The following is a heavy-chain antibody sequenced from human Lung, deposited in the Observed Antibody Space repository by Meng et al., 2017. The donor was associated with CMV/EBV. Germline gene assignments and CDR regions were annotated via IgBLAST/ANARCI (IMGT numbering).Heavy chain of an antibody. V-gene: IGHV3-21*01. CDR2: ISTTSTYI. Sequence: GESXKISXTTSGFTFSAFSMNWVRQAPGKGLEWVSSISTTSTYIYYADSLKGRFTISRDNAKNSLYLHMNSLRVEDTAVYYCAGFGVTITNGLDVWGQGTXVTVSS. CDR3: AGFGVTITNGLDV. J-gene: IGHJ6*02. CDR1: GFTFSAFS. D-gene: IGHD3-3*01.